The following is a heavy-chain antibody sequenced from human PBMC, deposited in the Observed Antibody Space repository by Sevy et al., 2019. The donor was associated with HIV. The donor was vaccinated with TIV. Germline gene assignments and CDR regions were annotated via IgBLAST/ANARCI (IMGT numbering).Heavy chain of an antibody. D-gene: IGHD3-16*01. V-gene: IGHV3-23*01. CDR1: GFTFSSYA. J-gene: IGHJ4*02. CDR3: ASNQARWGYFDY. CDR2: ISGSGGST. Sequence: GGSLRLSCAASGFTFSSYAMSWVRQAPGKGLEWVSAISGSGGSTYYADSVKGRFTISRDNSKNTLYLQMNSLRAEDTAVYYCASNQARWGYFDYWGQGTVVTVSS.